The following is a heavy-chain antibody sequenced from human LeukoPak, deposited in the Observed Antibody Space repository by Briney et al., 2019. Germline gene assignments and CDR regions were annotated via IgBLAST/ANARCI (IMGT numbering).Heavy chain of an antibody. CDR1: GYTFSCYY. CDR2: INPNSGGT. J-gene: IGHJ4*02. Sequence: ASVKVSCKASGYTFSCYYMHWVRQAPGQGLEWMGWINPNSGGTNYAQKFQGRVTMTRDTSISTAYMELSRLRSDDTAVYYCARDLRSRSSSWDFDYWGQGTLVTVSS. V-gene: IGHV1-2*02. D-gene: IGHD6-13*01. CDR3: ARDLRSRSSSWDFDY.